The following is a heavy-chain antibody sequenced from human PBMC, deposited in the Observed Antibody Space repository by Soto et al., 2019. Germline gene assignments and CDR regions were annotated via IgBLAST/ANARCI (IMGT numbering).Heavy chain of an antibody. CDR2: ITGSSSTI. Sequence: EVQVVESGGGLVQPGGSLRLSCAASGFTFSSYGMNWVRQAPGNGLEWVSFITGSSSTIYYADSVKGRFTISRDNAKNSLYLQMNSLRDEDTAVYYCARVRGTTLVTSYFDYWGQGTLVTFSS. J-gene: IGHJ4*02. CDR3: ARVRGTTLVTSYFDY. V-gene: IGHV3-48*02. CDR1: GFTFSSYG. D-gene: IGHD4-17*01.